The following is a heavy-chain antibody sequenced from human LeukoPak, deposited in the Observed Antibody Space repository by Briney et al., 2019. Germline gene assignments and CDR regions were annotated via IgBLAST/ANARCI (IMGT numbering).Heavy chain of an antibody. D-gene: IGHD5-12*01. J-gene: IGHJ4*02. CDR2: ISSSGSTI. Sequence: GGSLRLSCAASGSTFSSYEMNWVRQAPGKGLEWVSYISSSGSTIYYADSVKGRFTISRDNAKNSLYLQMNSLRAEDTAVYYCARGYTSFDYWGQGTLVTVSS. V-gene: IGHV3-48*03. CDR3: ARGYTSFDY. CDR1: GSTFSSYE.